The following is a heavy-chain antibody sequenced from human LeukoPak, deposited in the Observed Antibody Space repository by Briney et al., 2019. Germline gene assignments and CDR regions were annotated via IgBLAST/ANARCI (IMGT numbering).Heavy chain of an antibody. D-gene: IGHD4-17*01. Sequence: KPSETLSLTCAVYGGSFSGYYWSWIRQPPGKGLEWIGYIYYSGSTNYNPSLKSRVAISVDTSKNQFSLKLTSVTAADTAVYYCARVLNGDYGFDYWGQGTLVTVSS. J-gene: IGHJ4*02. CDR1: GGSFSGYY. CDR3: ARVLNGDYGFDY. V-gene: IGHV4-59*01. CDR2: IYYSGST.